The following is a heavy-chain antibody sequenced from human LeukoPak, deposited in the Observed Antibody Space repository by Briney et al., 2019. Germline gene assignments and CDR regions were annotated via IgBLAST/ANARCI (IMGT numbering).Heavy chain of an antibody. CDR2: ISSRASTI. CDR1: GFTFSDYY. CDR3: ARDKPWRYYFDY. Sequence: GGSLRLSCAASGFTFSDYYMSWIRQAPGKGLEWVSSISSRASTIYYADAVKGRFTISRDNTKNSLYLQMNSLRAEDTAVYYCARDKPWRYYFDYWGQGALVTVSS. V-gene: IGHV3-11*01. J-gene: IGHJ4*02.